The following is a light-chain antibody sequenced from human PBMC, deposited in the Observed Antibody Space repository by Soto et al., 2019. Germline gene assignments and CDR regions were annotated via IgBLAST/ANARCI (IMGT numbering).Light chain of an antibody. V-gene: IGLV2-14*01. CDR2: EVS. Sequence: QSVLTQPASVSGSPGQSITNSCTGTSSDVGGYNYVSWYQQHPGKAPKLMIYEVSNRPSGVSNRFSGSKSGNTASLTISGLQAEDEADYYCSSYTSSSTHWVFGGATQLTVL. CDR1: SSDVGGYNY. J-gene: IGLJ3*02. CDR3: SSYTSSSTHWV.